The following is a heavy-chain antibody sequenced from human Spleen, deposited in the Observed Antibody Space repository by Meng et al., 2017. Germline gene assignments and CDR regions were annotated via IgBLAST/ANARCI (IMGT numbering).Heavy chain of an antibody. J-gene: IGHJ3*02. CDR2: IYSGGST. CDR3: ARDLGDAFDI. CDR1: GFTFDDYG. Sequence: GESLKISYAASGFTFDDYGMSWVRQAPGKGLEWVSVIYSGGSTYYADSVKGRFTISRDNSKNTLYLQMNSLRAEDTAVYYCARDLGDAFDIWGQGTLVTVSS. D-gene: IGHD7-27*01. V-gene: IGHV3-53*01.